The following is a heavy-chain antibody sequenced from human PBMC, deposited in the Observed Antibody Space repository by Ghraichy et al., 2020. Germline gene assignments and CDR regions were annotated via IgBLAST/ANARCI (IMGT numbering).Heavy chain of an antibody. Sequence: GGSLRLSCEASGFTFDDYAMHWLRQGPGKGLEWVASINWNSRTIQYADSVKGRFTISRVNVKTSLYLQMDNLKVEDTALYYCAKDPQKQEVGDNWFDPWGQGRLVTVSS. V-gene: IGHV3-9*01. CDR1: GFTFDDYA. CDR3: AKDPQKQEVGDNWFDP. D-gene: IGHD1-26*01. CDR2: INWNSRTI. J-gene: IGHJ5*02.